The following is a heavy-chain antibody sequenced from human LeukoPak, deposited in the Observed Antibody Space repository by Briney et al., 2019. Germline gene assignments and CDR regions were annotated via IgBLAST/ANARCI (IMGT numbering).Heavy chain of an antibody. D-gene: IGHD2-21*02. CDR1: GYTFTDYY. V-gene: IGHV1-2*06. J-gene: IGHJ4*02. Sequence: EASVKVSCKASGYTFTDYYMHWVRQAAGKGLEWMGRIKPNSGGTSYAQKFQGRVTITGDTSTNTAYMELSRLRSDDTAVHYCARTLAYCGGDCYLDYWGQGTLVTVSS. CDR2: IKPNSGGT. CDR3: ARTLAYCGGDCYLDY.